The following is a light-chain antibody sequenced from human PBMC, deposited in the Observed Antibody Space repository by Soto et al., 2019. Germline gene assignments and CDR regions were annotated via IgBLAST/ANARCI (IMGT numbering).Light chain of an antibody. J-gene: IGLJ1*01. CDR2: EVT. Sequence: QSVLTQPASVSGSPGQSITISCTGTSSDIGVYEYVSWYQQHPGKAPRLMIYEVTYRPSGVSNRFSGSKSGSTASLTISGLQAEDEADYYCSSYTDSSTLGLYVFGTGTKVTVL. CDR1: SSDIGVYEY. V-gene: IGLV2-14*01. CDR3: SSYTDSSTLGLYV.